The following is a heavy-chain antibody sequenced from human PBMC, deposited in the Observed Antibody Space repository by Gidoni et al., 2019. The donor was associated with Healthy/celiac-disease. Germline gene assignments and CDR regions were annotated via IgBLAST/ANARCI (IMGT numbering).Heavy chain of an antibody. V-gene: IGHV3-23*01. CDR2: ISGSGGST. D-gene: IGHD3-9*01. J-gene: IGHJ6*02. CDR3: ASLRSSTIFSLTYYYGMDV. CDR1: GFTFSSYA. Sequence: EVQLLESGGGLVQPGGSLRLSCAASGFTFSSYAMSWVRQAPGKGLEWVSAISGSGGSTYYADSVKGRFTISRDNSKNTLYLQMNSLRAEDTAVYYCASLRSSTIFSLTYYYGMDVWGQGTTVTVSS.